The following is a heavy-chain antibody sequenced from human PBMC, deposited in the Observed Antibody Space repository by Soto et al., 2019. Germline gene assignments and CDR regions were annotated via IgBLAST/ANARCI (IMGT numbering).Heavy chain of an antibody. J-gene: IGHJ4*02. V-gene: IGHV3-9*01. CDR1: GLTFDDYA. CDR3: AKDISSSGYYGGNDY. Sequence: PGGSLRLSCAASGLTFDDYAMHWVRQAPGKGLEWVSGISWNSGSIGYADSVKGRFTISRDNAKNSLYLQMNSLRAEDTALYYCAKDISSSGYYGGNDYWGQGTLVTVSS. CDR2: ISWNSGSI. D-gene: IGHD3-22*01.